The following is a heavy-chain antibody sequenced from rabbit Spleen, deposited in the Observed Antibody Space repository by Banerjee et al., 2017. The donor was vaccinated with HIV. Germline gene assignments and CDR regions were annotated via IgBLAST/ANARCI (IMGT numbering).Heavy chain of an antibody. D-gene: IGHD5-1*01. CDR2: IDVSKSGNT. J-gene: IGHJ4*01. V-gene: IGHV1S45*01. CDR3: ARDLVAAIGWNFNL. Sequence: QEQLVESGGGLVKPGASLTLTCRGSGFTISSSYWICWVRQAPGKGLEWIACIDVSKSGNTYYVSWAKGRFTISRTSSTTVTLRMTSLTAADRATYFCARDLVAAIGWNFNLWGPGPLVTVS. CDR1: GFTISSSYW.